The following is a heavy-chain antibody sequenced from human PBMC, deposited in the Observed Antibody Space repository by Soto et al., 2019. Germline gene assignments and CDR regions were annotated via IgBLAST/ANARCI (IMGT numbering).Heavy chain of an antibody. CDR1: GYSFTSYW. CDR3: ARHKPPFGSGSYDRYYYYGMDV. J-gene: IGHJ6*02. V-gene: IGHV5-10-1*01. CDR2: IDPSDSYT. Sequence: PGESLKISCKGSGYSFTSYWISWVRQMPGKGLEWMGRIDPSDSYTNYSPSFQGHVTISADKSISTAYLQWSSLKASDTAMYYCARHKPPFGSGSYDRYYYYGMDVWGQGTTVTVSS. D-gene: IGHD3-10*01.